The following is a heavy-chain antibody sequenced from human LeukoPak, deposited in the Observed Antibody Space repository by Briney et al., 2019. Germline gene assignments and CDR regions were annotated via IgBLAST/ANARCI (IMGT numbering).Heavy chain of an antibody. CDR2: VYTSGST. Sequence: SETLSLTCTVSGGSISSYYWSWIRQPAGKGLEWIGRVYTSGSTNYNPSLKSRVTMSVDTSKNQFSLKLSSVTAADTAVYYCARDCSGGSCYPEEAFDIWGQGTMVTVSS. J-gene: IGHJ3*02. V-gene: IGHV4-4*07. D-gene: IGHD2-15*01. CDR1: GGSISSYY. CDR3: ARDCSGGSCYPEEAFDI.